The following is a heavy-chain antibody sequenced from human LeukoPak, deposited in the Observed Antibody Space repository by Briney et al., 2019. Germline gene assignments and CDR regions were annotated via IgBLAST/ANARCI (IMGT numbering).Heavy chain of an antibody. CDR1: GFTFSRYW. J-gene: IGHJ4*02. D-gene: IGHD3-10*01. Sequence: GGPLRLSCVAFGFTFSRYWIHWVRQAPGKGLVWVSSISSDGSSTSYADSVKGRFTISRDNAKNTLSLQMNSLRAEDTAVYYCARDHGSYYFDYWGQGILVTVSS. CDR2: ISSDGSST. V-gene: IGHV3-74*01. CDR3: ARDHGSYYFDY.